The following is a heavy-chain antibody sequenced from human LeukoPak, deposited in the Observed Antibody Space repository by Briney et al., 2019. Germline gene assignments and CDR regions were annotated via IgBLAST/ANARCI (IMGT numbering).Heavy chain of an antibody. D-gene: IGHD3-10*01. V-gene: IGHV1-8*01. CDR2: MNPNSGNT. J-gene: IGHJ4*02. Sequence: GASVKVSCKASGYTFTSYDINWVRQAPGQGLERMGWMNPNSGNTGYAQKFQGRVTMTRDTSISTAYMELSSLTSEDTAVYYCARNVPSTGDFVYWGQGTLVTVSS. CDR3: ARNVPSTGDFVY. CDR1: GYTFTSYD.